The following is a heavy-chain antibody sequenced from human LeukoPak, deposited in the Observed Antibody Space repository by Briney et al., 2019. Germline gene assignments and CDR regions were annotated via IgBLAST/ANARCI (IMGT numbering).Heavy chain of an antibody. Sequence: GGSLRLSCAASGFTFSSYAMTWARQAPGKGLERVSGISGSGGSTYYTESVKGRFTISRDNSKNTLYLQMNNLRAEDTALYFCAKEKDSSSFPVGYFDYWGQGTLVTVSS. CDR2: ISGSGGST. D-gene: IGHD3-22*01. CDR3: AKEKDSSSFPVGYFDY. J-gene: IGHJ4*02. V-gene: IGHV3-23*01. CDR1: GFTFSSYA.